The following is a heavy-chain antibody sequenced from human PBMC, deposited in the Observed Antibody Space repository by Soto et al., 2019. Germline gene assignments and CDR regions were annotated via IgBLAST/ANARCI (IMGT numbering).Heavy chain of an antibody. V-gene: IGHV4-59*08. Sequence: ASETLSLTCTVSSGSISTYYWSWIRQPPGKGLEWIGYIHYSGNTKYNPSLKSRVTISADTSKNQFSLKLSSVTAADTAVYYCARGHYDFWSGYFATIDYWGQGTLVTVSS. D-gene: IGHD3-3*01. J-gene: IGHJ4*02. CDR3: ARGHYDFWSGYFATIDY. CDR1: SGSISTYY. CDR2: IHYSGNT.